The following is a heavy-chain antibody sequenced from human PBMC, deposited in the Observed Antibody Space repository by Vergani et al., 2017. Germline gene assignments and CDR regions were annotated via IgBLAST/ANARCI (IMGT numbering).Heavy chain of an antibody. V-gene: IGHV4-59*01. CDR1: GGSISSYY. J-gene: IGHJ4*02. CDR2: IYYSGST. Sequence: QVQLQESGPGLVKPSETLSLTCTVSGGSISSYYWSWIRQPPGKGLEWIGYIYYSGSTNYNPSLKSRVTISVDTSKNQFSLKLSSVTAADTAVYYCARHLNGASGSYRDFDSWGQGTLVTVSS. D-gene: IGHD3-10*01. CDR3: ARHLNGASGSYRDFDS.